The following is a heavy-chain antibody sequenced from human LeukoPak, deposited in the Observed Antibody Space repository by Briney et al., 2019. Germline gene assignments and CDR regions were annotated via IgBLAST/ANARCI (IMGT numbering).Heavy chain of an antibody. Sequence: SETLSLTCTVSGGSISSSIYYWGWIRQPPGKGLEWIGEINHSGSTNYNPSLKSRVTISVDTSKNQFSLKLSSATAADTAVYYCARAGRYYYDSSGYYVDYWGQGTLVTVSS. CDR1: GGSISSSIYY. V-gene: IGHV4-39*07. CDR3: ARAGRYYYDSSGYYVDY. CDR2: INHSGST. J-gene: IGHJ4*02. D-gene: IGHD3-22*01.